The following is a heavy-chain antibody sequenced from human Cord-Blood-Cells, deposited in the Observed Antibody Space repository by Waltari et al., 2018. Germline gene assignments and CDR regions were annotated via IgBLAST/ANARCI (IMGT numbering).Heavy chain of an antibody. CDR2: SNPNSGGT. V-gene: IGHV1-2*04. Sequence: QVRLVQSGAEVKKPGASVMVAREDSGYTFTGYQMHCVVEATGQVLEWMGWSNPNSGGTNYAQKFQGWVTMTRDTAISTAYMELSRLRSDDTAVYYCARAPRSSRFWLGYWGQGTLVTVSS. D-gene: IGHD3-3*01. J-gene: IGHJ4*02. CDR1: GYTFTGYQ. CDR3: ARAPRSSRFWLGY.